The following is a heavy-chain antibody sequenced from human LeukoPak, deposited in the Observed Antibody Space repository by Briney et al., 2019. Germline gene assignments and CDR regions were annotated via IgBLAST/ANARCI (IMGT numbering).Heavy chain of an antibody. D-gene: IGHD3-10*01. V-gene: IGHV3-21*01. CDR2: ISSSSSYI. Sequence: GGSLRLSCAASGFTFSSYSMNWVRQAPGKGLKWVSSISSSSSYIYYADSVKGRFTISKDNAKNSLYLQMNSLRAEDTAVYYCARDSVRVGYGSGSLPFYWGQGTLVTVSS. J-gene: IGHJ4*02. CDR1: GFTFSSYS. CDR3: ARDSVRVGYGSGSLPFY.